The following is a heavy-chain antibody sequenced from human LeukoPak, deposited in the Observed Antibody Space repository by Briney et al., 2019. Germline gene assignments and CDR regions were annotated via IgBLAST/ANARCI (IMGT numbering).Heavy chain of an antibody. J-gene: IGHJ4*02. CDR1: GFTFSSYS. V-gene: IGHV3-21*01. CDR3: ARDPRAVADNYYFDY. Sequence: GSLRLSCAASGFTFSSYSMNWVRQAPGKGLEWVSSISSSSSYIYYADSVKGRFTISRDNAKNSQYLQMNSLRAEDTAVYYCARDPRAVADNYYFDYWGQGTLVTVSS. CDR2: ISSSSSYI. D-gene: IGHD6-19*01.